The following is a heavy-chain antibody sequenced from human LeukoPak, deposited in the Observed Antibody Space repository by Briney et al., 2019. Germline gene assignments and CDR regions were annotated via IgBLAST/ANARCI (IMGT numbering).Heavy chain of an antibody. V-gene: IGHV3-7*01. D-gene: IGHD3-10*01. J-gene: IGHJ4*02. Sequence: GGSLRLSCAASGFTFSSYWMSWVRQAPGKGPGWVANIKQDGSEKYYVDSVKGRFTISRDNAKNSLYLQMNSLRAEDTAVYYCARGPMVRGVIINYYFDYWGQGTLVTVSS. CDR2: IKQDGSEK. CDR3: ARGPMVRGVIINYYFDY. CDR1: GFTFSSYW.